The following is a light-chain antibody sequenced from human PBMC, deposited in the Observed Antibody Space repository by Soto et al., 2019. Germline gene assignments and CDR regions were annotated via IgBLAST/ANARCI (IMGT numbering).Light chain of an antibody. Sequence: QSVLTQPPSVSGAPGQRVTISCTGSSSNIGAGYDVHWYQQLPGTAPKLLIYGNSNRPSGVPDRFSGSKSGTSASLAITGLQAEDGADYYCQSYDSSLGPQFGGGTKLTVL. CDR2: GNS. CDR1: SSNIGAGYD. CDR3: QSYDSSLGPQ. J-gene: IGLJ2*01. V-gene: IGLV1-40*01.